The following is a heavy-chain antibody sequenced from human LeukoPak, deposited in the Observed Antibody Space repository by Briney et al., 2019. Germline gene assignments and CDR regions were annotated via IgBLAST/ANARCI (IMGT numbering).Heavy chain of an antibody. J-gene: IGHJ3*02. V-gene: IGHV3-30*01. CDR3: ARGEGYRYDSSGYSAFDI. CDR2: ISYDGSNK. D-gene: IGHD3-22*01. CDR1: GFTSSSYA. Sequence: GGSLRLSCAASGFTSSSYAMHWVRQAPGKGLEWVAVISYDGSNKYYADSVKGRFTISRDNSKNTLYLQMNSLRAEDTAVYYCARGEGYRYDSSGYSAFDIWGQGTMVTVSS.